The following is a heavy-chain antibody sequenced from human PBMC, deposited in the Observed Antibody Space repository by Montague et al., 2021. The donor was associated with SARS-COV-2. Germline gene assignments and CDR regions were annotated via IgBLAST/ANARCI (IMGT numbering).Heavy chain of an antibody. CDR2: FSNNGDT. D-gene: IGHD3-16*01. CDR1: GDSISHYY. Sequence: SETLSLTCTVSGDSISHYYWGWIRQPPGRGLEWIAHFSNNGDTRYSPSLKSRVTISTDTSKNQFSLMMPSVTAADTAVYFCARAPPDYGIDSWGQGTLVTVSS. J-gene: IGHJ4*02. V-gene: IGHV4-59*01. CDR3: ARAPPDYGIDS.